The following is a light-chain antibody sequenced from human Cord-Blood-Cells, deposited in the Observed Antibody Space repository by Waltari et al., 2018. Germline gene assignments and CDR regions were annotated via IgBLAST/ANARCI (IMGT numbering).Light chain of an antibody. Sequence: QSALTQPASVSGSPGQSITISCPGTSSDVGGYHYVSWYQQHPGKAPKRMIYEVSNRPSGVSNRFSGSKSGNTASLTSSGLQAEDEADYYCSSYTSSSTLFGGGTKLTVL. V-gene: IGLV2-14*01. J-gene: IGLJ2*01. CDR1: SSDVGGYHY. CDR3: SSYTSSSTL. CDR2: EVS.